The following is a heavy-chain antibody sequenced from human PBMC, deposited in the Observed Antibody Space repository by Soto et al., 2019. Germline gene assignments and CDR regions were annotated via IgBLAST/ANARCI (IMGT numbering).Heavy chain of an antibody. D-gene: IGHD3-9*01. V-gene: IGHV1-69*06. CDR1: GGTFSSNA. CDR3: AVAVTGSRSPLAH. J-gene: IGHJ4*02. CDR2: IIPIYASP. Sequence: SVKVSCKASGGTFSSNAISWVRQAPGQGLEWMGGIIPIYASPNHAQTFQGRVTVTADKATSTAYLELSRLKFADSAIYYCAVAVTGSRSPLAHWGQGTLVTVSS.